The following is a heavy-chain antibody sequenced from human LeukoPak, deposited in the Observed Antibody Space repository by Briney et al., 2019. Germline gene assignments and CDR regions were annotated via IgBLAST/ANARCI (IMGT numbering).Heavy chain of an antibody. Sequence: GGSLRLSCAASGFTFSSYWMHWVRQAPGKGLVWVSRINSDGSSTSHADSVKGRFTISRDNAKNTLYLQMNSLRAEDTAVYYCARSYYDSGALDYWGQGTLVTVSS. D-gene: IGHD3-22*01. V-gene: IGHV3-74*01. CDR1: GFTFSSYW. J-gene: IGHJ4*02. CDR2: INSDGSST. CDR3: ARSYYDSGALDY.